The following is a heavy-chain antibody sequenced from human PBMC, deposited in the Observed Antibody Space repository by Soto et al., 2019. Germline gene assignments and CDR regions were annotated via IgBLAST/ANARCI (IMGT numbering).Heavy chain of an antibody. J-gene: IGHJ5*02. D-gene: IGHD2-15*01. CDR2: ISGSGGST. Sequence: GGSLRLSCAASGFTFSSYAMSWVRQAPGKGLEWVSAISGSGGSTYYADSVKGRFTISRDNSKNTLYLQMNSLRAEDTAVYYCAKGPNIVVVVAATNNWFDPWGQGTLVTVSS. V-gene: IGHV3-23*01. CDR1: GFTFSSYA. CDR3: AKGPNIVVVVAATNNWFDP.